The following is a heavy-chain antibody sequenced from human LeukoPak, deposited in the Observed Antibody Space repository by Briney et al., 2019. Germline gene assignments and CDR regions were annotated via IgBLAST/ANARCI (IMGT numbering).Heavy chain of an antibody. J-gene: IGHJ5*02. D-gene: IGHD3-10*01. CDR3: ARDAPPGVRGVIRWFDP. CDR2: IIPIFGTA. CDR1: GGTFSSYA. Sequence: GASVKVSCRASGGTFSSYAISWVRQAPGQGLEWMGRIIPIFGTADYAQRFRGRVAITTDESTRTAYMELSSLRSEDTAVYYCARDAPPGVRGVIRWFDPRGQGTLVTVSS. V-gene: IGHV1-69*05.